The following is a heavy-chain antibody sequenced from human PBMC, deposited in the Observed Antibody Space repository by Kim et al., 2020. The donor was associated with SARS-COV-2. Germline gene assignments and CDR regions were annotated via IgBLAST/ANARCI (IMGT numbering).Heavy chain of an antibody. CDR2: ISYDGSNK. CDR3: AKDLGSRYSNPWRPNYYGMDV. D-gene: IGHD4-4*01. V-gene: IGHV3-30*18. J-gene: IGHJ6*02. CDR1: GFTFSSYG. Sequence: GGSLRLSCAASGFTFSSYGMHWVRQAPGKGLEWVAVISYDGSNKYYADSVKGRFTISRDNSKNTLYLQMNSLRAEDTAVYYCAKDLGSRYSNPWRPNYYGMDVWGQGTTVTVSS.